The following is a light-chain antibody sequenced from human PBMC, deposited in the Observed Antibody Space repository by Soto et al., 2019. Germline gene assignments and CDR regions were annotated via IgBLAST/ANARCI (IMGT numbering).Light chain of an antibody. CDR1: QGISND. V-gene: IGKV1-27*01. CDR3: QNFDSAPQT. J-gene: IGKJ1*01. Sequence: IQMTQSPSSLSASLGDRVTITCGASQGISNDLAWYQQKPGKVPKLLSYAASTLQSGVPSRFSGSGSGTDFTLTISSLKHEDIATYYGQNFDSAPQTFGQGTKVDIK. CDR2: AAS.